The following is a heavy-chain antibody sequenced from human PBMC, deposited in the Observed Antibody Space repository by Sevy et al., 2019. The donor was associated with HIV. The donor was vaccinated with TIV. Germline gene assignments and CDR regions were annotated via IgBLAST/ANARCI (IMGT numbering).Heavy chain of an antibody. J-gene: IGHJ4*02. CDR1: GESVSSSY. CDR2: GDHSGGT. Sequence: SETLSLTCAVYGESVSSSYWTWIRQPPGGGLDWVGEGDHSGGTSYNPSLKSRATVSLDTSKRQFSLTLNSVTAADTAVYFSARGRAPKRLPLLYSGYDHMTAHFFDYWGQGALVTVSS. CDR3: ARGRAPKRLPLLYSGYDHMTAHFFDY. D-gene: IGHD5-12*01. V-gene: IGHV4-34*01.